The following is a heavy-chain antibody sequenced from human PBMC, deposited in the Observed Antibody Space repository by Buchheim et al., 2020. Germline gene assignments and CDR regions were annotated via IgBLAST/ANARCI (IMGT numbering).Heavy chain of an antibody. J-gene: IGHJ6*02. CDR1: GYTFYTYD. D-gene: IGHD2-2*01. Sequence: QVQLVQSGAEVRKPGASVKVSCKASGYTFYTYDINWVRQAPGQGLQWMGWMNPYTGNTGYAQQFQGRITMTRDNSITTAYMELSNLRSEDTAVYFCARVHASNTPDWVYYYGMDIWGQGTT. V-gene: IGHV1-8*01. CDR3: ARVHASNTPDWVYYYGMDI. CDR2: MNPYTGNT.